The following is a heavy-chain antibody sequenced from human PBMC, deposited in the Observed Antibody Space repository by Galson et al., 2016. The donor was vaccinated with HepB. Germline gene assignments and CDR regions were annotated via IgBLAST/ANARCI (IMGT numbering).Heavy chain of an antibody. CDR2: INTDGSST. D-gene: IGHD2-2*03. J-gene: IGHJ6*04. Sequence: SLRLSCAASGFPFTTYWMHWVRQAPGKGLVWVSRINTDGSSTDYADSVKGRFTISRDNAKNTLYLQMNSLRAEDTAVYYCARGGVGYCTSTSCQDYYYHGMDVWGRGTAVTFSS. CDR3: ARGGVGYCTSTSCQDYYYHGMDV. V-gene: IGHV3-74*01. CDR1: GFPFTTYW.